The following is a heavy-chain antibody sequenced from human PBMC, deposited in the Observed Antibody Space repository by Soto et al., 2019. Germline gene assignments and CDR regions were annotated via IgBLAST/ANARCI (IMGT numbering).Heavy chain of an antibody. CDR2: ISAYDGNT. Sequence: QVQLVQSGAEVKKPGASVKVSCKASGYTFTSYGISWVRQAPGQGLEWMGWISAYDGNTNYAQKLQGRVTLTTDTSTSTAYMEVRSLRSDDTAVYYGARGVTMVRGLTLFYFDYWGQGTLVTVSS. D-gene: IGHD3-10*01. J-gene: IGHJ4*02. CDR1: GYTFTSYG. CDR3: ARGVTMVRGLTLFYFDY. V-gene: IGHV1-18*01.